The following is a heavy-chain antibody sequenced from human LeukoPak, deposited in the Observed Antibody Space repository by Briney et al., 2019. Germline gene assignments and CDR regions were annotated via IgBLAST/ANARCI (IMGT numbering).Heavy chain of an antibody. CDR1: GFTFSSYW. CDR3: AKDLDIAAAGLDY. CDR2: INSDGSST. D-gene: IGHD6-13*01. V-gene: IGHV3-74*01. J-gene: IGHJ4*02. Sequence: GGSLRLSCAASGFTFSSYWMHWVHQAPGKGLVWVSRINSDGSSTSYADSVKGRFTISRDNAKNTLYLQMNSLRAEDTALYYCAKDLDIAAAGLDYWGQGTLVTVSS.